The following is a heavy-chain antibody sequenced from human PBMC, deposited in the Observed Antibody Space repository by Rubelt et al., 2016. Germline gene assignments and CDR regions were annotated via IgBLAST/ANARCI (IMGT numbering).Heavy chain of an antibody. CDR3: ARGGAAGEAFEI. CDR2: ISYDGSNK. CDR1: GGSFSGYY. V-gene: IGHV3-30*03. J-gene: IGHJ3*02. Sequence: EWGAGLLKPSETLSLTCAVYGGSFSGYYWNWIRQSPGKGLEWVAVISYDGSNKYYADSVKGRFTISRDNSKNMLYLQMNSLRAEDTAVYYCARGGAAGEAFEIWGQGTMVTVSS. D-gene: IGHD1-14*01.